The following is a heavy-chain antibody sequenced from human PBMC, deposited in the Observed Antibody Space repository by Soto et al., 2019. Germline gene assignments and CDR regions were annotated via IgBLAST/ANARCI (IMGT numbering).Heavy chain of an antibody. Sequence: QVQLLQSGAEVKKPGASVKVSCRTSGYAFTSYYMHWVRQAPGQGLECMGVIDPSDDSTTYAQSFQGRVTMTGETSTSTVYMEMSSLRSEYTAVYYCARDTAIVTADVFYVWGQGTMVTVSS. D-gene: IGHD5-18*01. J-gene: IGHJ3*01. CDR1: GYAFTSYY. CDR3: ARDTAIVTADVFYV. V-gene: IGHV1-46*01. CDR2: IDPSDDST.